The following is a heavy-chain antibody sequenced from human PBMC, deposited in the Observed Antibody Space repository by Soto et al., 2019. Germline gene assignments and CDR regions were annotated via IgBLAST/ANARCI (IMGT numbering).Heavy chain of an antibody. Sequence: GESLKISCAASGFTFSSYGMHWVRQAPGKGLEWVAVISYDGSNKYYADSVKGRFTISRDNSKNTLYLQMNSLRAEDTAVYYCAKDQDYYGMDVWGQGTTVTVSS. CDR2: ISYDGSNK. CDR1: GFTFSSYG. V-gene: IGHV3-30*18. J-gene: IGHJ6*02. CDR3: AKDQDYYGMDV.